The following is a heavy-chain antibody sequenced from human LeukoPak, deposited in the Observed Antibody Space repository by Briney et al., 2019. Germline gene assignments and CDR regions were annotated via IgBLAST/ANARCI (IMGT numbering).Heavy chain of an antibody. CDR3: ARVNYGDFHFDY. Sequence: ASVKVSCKASGYTFTSYYMHWVRQAPGQGLEWMGIINPSGGSTSYAQKFQGRVTMTRDTSTSTVYMELSSLRSEDPAVYYCARVNYGDFHFDYWGQGTLVTVSS. D-gene: IGHD4-17*01. J-gene: IGHJ4*02. CDR2: INPSGGST. CDR1: GYTFTSYY. V-gene: IGHV1-46*01.